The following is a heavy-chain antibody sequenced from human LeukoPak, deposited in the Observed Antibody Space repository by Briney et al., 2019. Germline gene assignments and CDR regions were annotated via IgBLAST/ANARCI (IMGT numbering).Heavy chain of an antibody. D-gene: IGHD3-10*01. CDR1: GFTFDYYG. V-gene: IGHV3-20*04. Sequence: GGSLRLSCAASGFTFDYYGMSCVRQAPGKGLEWVSGINWSGGSTGYADSVKGRFTISRDNAKNSLYLQMNSLRAEDTALYYCAREQRDGSGSYYMIDYWGQGTLVTVSS. CDR2: INWSGGST. J-gene: IGHJ4*02. CDR3: AREQRDGSGSYYMIDY.